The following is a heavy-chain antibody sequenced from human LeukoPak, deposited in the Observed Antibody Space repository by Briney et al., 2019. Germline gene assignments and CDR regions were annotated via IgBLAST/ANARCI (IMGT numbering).Heavy chain of an antibody. CDR3: ARAPGKDCTGGSCYSLPYY. Sequence: GASVKVSCKASGYTFTGYYVNWVRQAPGQGLEWMGWISPNSGGTNYAQKFQGRVTMSRDTSITTAYMELTSLRSDDTALYYCARAPGKDCTGGSCYSLPYYWGQGTLVTVSS. V-gene: IGHV1-2*02. J-gene: IGHJ4*02. CDR2: ISPNSGGT. D-gene: IGHD2-15*01. CDR1: GYTFTGYY.